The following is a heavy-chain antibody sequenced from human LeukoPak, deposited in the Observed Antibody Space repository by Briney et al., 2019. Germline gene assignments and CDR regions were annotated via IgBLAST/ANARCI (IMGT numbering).Heavy chain of an antibody. Sequence: ASVKVSCKASGYTFTSYGISWVRQAPGQGLEWMGWISAYNGNTNYAQKLQGRVTMTTDTSTSTAYMGLRSLRSDDTAVYYCARDKGMSNSGYDYFDYWGQGTLVTVSS. CDR1: GYTFTSYG. J-gene: IGHJ4*02. V-gene: IGHV1-18*01. D-gene: IGHD5-12*01. CDR3: ARDKGMSNSGYDYFDY. CDR2: ISAYNGNT.